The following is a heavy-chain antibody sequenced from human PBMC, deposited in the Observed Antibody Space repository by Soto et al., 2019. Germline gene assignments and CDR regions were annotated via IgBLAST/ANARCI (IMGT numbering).Heavy chain of an antibody. D-gene: IGHD3-22*01. CDR2: INPSGGST. J-gene: IGHJ6*02. Sequence: ASVKVSCKASGYTFTSYYMHWVRQAPGQGLEWMGIINPSGGSTSYAQKFQGRVTMTRDTSTSTAYMELSSLRSEDTAVYYCARAGYYYDSSGYYYYYGMDVWGQGTTVTVSS. CDR3: ARAGYYYDSSGYYYYYGMDV. V-gene: IGHV1-46*01. CDR1: GYTFTSYY.